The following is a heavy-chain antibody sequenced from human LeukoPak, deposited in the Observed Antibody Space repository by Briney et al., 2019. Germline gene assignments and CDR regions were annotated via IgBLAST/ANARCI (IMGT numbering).Heavy chain of an antibody. D-gene: IGHD3-10*01. CDR3: ARRSFGTYGSGSRIRFDP. CDR2: INHSGST. Sequence: PSETLSLTCAVYGGSFSGYYWSWIRQPPGKGLEWIGEINHSGSTNYNPSLKSRVTISVDTSKNQFSLKLSSVTAADTAVYYCARRSFGTYGSGSRIRFDPWGQGTLVTVSS. J-gene: IGHJ5*02. CDR1: GGSFSGYY. V-gene: IGHV4-34*01.